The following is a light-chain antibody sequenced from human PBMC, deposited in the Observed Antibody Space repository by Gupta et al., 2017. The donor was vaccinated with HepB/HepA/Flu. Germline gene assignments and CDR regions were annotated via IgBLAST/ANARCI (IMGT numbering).Light chain of an antibody. CDR2: DVS. J-gene: IGLJ2*01. CDR3: SSYTSSSTLV. V-gene: IGLV2-14*03. Sequence: QSALTQPASVPGSPGQSITISCTGTSSDVGGYNYVSWYQQHTGKAPNLIIYDVSNRTSGVSNRFSGSKSGNTASLTISGLQAEDAADYYCSSYTSSSTLVFGGGTKLTVL. CDR1: SSDVGGYNY.